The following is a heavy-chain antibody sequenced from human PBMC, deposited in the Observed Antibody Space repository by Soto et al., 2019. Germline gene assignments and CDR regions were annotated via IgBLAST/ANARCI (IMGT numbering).Heavy chain of an antibody. CDR2: IRSGGTIT. CDR1: GFIFSDYY. J-gene: IGHJ4*02. D-gene: IGHD3-16*01. V-gene: IGHV3-11*01. CDR3: ARDRLATNYYFDY. Sequence: PGGSLRLSCAAYGFIFSDYYMGWIRQAPGKGLEWVSYIRSGGTITYYADSVRGRFTISRDDAENSLYLQMDSLRAEDTAVYYCARDRLATNYYFDYWGQGTLVTVSS.